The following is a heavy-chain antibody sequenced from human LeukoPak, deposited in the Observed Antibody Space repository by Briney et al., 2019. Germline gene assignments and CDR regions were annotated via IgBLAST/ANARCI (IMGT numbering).Heavy chain of an antibody. CDR3: GGFGYEAAVDL. V-gene: IGHV3-7*01. Sequence: GGSLRLSCAASGFTFSSHWMSWVRQAPGKGLEWVANIKQDGSEKYYVDSAKGRFTISRDNAKNSLYLQMNSLRGEDAAVYYCGGFGYEAAVDLWGQGTLVTVSS. D-gene: IGHD6-13*01. J-gene: IGHJ4*02. CDR1: GFTFSSHW. CDR2: IKQDGSEK.